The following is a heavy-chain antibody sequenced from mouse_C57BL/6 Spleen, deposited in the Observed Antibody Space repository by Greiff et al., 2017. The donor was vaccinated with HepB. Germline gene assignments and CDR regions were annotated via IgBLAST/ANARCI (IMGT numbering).Heavy chain of an antibody. V-gene: IGHV14-1*01. D-gene: IGHD2-1*01. CDR1: GFNIKDYY. Sequence: EVKLMESGAELVRPGASVKLSCTASGFNIKDYYMHWVKQRPEQGLEWIGRIDPEDGDTEYAPQFQGKATMTADTSSNTAYLQLSSLTSEDTAVYYCTTNGNLYAMDYWGQGTSVTVSS. J-gene: IGHJ4*01. CDR2: IDPEDGDT. CDR3: TTNGNLYAMDY.